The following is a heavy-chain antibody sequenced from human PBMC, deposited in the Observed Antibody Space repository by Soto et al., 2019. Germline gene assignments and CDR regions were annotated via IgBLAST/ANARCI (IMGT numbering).Heavy chain of an antibody. J-gene: IGHJ4*02. D-gene: IGHD4-4*01. Sequence: GGSLRLSCAASGFTFSSYGMHWVRQAPGKGLEWVAVIWYDGSNKYYADSVKGRFTISRDNSKNTLYLQMNSLRAEDTAVYYCARDSHENMWTTVTTHLYYFDYWGQGTLVTVSS. CDR2: IWYDGSNK. CDR3: ARDSHENMWTTVTTHLYYFDY. V-gene: IGHV3-33*01. CDR1: GFTFSSYG.